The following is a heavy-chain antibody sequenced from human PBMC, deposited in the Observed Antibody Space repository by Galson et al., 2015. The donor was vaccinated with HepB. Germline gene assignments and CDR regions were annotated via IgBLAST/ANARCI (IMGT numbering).Heavy chain of an antibody. J-gene: IGHJ4*02. V-gene: IGHV1-69*04. Sequence: SVKVSCKASGGTFSSYTISWVRQAPGQGLEWMGRIIPILGIANYAQKFQGRVTITADKSTSTAYMELSSLRSEDTAVYYCARDSRPPYYCDSSGSYFDYWGQGTLVTVSS. CDR1: GGTFSSYT. CDR3: ARDSRPPYYCDSSGSYFDY. D-gene: IGHD3-22*01. CDR2: IIPILGIA.